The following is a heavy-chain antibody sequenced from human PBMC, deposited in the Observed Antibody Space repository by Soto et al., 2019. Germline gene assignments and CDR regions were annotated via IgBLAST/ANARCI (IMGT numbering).Heavy chain of an antibody. J-gene: IGHJ6*02. CDR3: ARGGINMAWNYYYYGMDV. CDR2: IIPTGST. D-gene: IGHD3-10*01. Sequence: PSETLSLTCAVSGASVSGQYWSWVRQPPGKGLEWVGEIIPTGSTTYNPSLKSRLSLSLDASNNHFSLNLSSVSVADTAVYYCARGGINMAWNYYYYGMDVWGQGTTVTVSS. V-gene: IGHV4-34*01. CDR1: GASVSGQY.